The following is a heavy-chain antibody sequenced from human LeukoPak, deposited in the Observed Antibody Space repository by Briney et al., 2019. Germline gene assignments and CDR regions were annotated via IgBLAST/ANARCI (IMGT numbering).Heavy chain of an antibody. D-gene: IGHD5-18*01. J-gene: IGHJ4*02. CDR2: IIPIFGTA. Sequence: GASVKVSCKASGGTFSSYAISWVRQAPGQGLEWMGGIIPIFGTANYAQKFQGRVTITADESTSTAYMELSSLRSEDTAVYSCARDVGSYVLLGDYWGQGTLVTVSS. CDR1: GGTFSSYA. CDR3: ARDVGSYVLLGDY. V-gene: IGHV1-69*13.